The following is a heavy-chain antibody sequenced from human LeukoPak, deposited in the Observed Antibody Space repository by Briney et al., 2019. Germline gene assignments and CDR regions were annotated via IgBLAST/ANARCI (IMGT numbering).Heavy chain of an antibody. J-gene: IGHJ4*02. V-gene: IGHV4-31*03. CDR1: GGSISSSSYY. Sequence: PSETLSLTCTVSGGSISSSSYYWGWIRQHPGKGLEWIGYIYYSGSTYYNPSLKSRVTISVDTSKNQFSLKLSSVTAADTAVYYCARVVQYYFDYWGQGTLVTVSS. CDR2: IYYSGST. CDR3: ARVVQYYFDY.